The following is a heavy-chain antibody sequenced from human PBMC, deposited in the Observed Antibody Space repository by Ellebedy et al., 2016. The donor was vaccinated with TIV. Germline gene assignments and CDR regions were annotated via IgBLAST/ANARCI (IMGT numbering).Heavy chain of an antibody. CDR2: ITHSGTT. J-gene: IGHJ4*02. CDR3: ARAVGGAYEDY. CDR1: GGSISTYY. Sequence: MPSETLSLTCTVSGGSISTYYWTRIRQPPGKGLEWIGHITHSGTTNYSPSLKSRVSISVDTSKNQFSLKVTSVTAADTAIYYCARAVGGAYEDYWGPGTLVTVSS. D-gene: IGHD3-3*01. V-gene: IGHV4-59*01.